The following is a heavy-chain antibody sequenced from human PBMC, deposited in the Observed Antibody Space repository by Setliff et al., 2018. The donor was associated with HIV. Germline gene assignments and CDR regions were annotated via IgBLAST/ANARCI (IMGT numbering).Heavy chain of an antibody. CDR1: GGSVSNYY. CDR3: ARDPNTGGYYLDC. CDR2: INTSGST. J-gene: IGHJ4*02. Sequence: PSETLSLTCTVSGGSVSNYYWTWIRQSAGKGLEWIGHINTSGSTKYNPSFKSRLTMSVDSSGNQFSLTLTSVTAADTAVYYCARDPNTGGYYLDCWGPGALVTVSS. D-gene: IGHD7-27*01. V-gene: IGHV4-4*07.